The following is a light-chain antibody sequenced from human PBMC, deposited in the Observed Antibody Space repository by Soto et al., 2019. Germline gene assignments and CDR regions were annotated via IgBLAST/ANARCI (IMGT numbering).Light chain of an antibody. CDR2: AAS. V-gene: IGKV1-39*01. CDR1: QSISNY. J-gene: IGKJ1*01. Sequence: DIQMTQSPSSLSASVGDRVTITCRASQSISNYLNWYQQKPGKAPKLLIYAASSMPSGVPSRFSGSGSETDFTLTISSLQPDDSATYYLQQSFSPLWTFGQGTKVEV. CDR3: QQSFSPLWT.